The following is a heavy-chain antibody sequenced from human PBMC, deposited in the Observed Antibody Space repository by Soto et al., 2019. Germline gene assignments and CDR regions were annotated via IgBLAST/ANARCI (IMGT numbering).Heavy chain of an antibody. J-gene: IGHJ4*02. CDR2: VSYTGAT. CDR1: GGSITGYY. V-gene: IGHV4-59*01. CDR3: ARSVPPRWLQFGY. Sequence: QVQLQEAGPGMVRPSETLSLTCTVSGGSITGYYWSWIRQPPGKGLEWIGYVSYTGATIYNPSLKSRVTMSVDSSKSQFSLRLTSVTAADTAIYYCARSVPPRWLQFGYWGQGSLVTVSS. D-gene: IGHD6-19*01.